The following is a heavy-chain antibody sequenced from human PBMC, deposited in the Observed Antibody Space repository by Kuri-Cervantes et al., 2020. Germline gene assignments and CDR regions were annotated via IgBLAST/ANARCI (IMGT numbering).Heavy chain of an antibody. J-gene: IGHJ4*02. Sequence: GGSLRLSCAASGFTFSSYGMHWVRQAPGKGLEWVAVISYDGSNKYYADSVKGRFTISRDNSKNTLYQQMNSLRAEDTAVYYCARAGSDGFGFDYWGQGTLVTVSS. D-gene: IGHD3-16*01. CDR3: ARAGSDGFGFDY. CDR1: GFTFSSYG. CDR2: ISYDGSNK. V-gene: IGHV3-30*03.